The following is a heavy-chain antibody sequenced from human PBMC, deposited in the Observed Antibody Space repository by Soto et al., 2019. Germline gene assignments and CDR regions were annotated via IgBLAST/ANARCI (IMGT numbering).Heavy chain of an antibody. CDR1: GFTFSSYW. J-gene: IGHJ4*02. Sequence: GGSLKLSCAASGFTFSSYWMHWVRQAPGKGLVWVSRINSDGSSTSYADSVKGRFTITRDNAKNTLYLKMNSLRAEDTAVYDCARVILEDKIAAAEPFLYYFDYWGQGTLVTVSS. CDR2: INSDGSST. CDR3: ARVILEDKIAAAEPFLYYFDY. D-gene: IGHD6-13*01. V-gene: IGHV3-74*01.